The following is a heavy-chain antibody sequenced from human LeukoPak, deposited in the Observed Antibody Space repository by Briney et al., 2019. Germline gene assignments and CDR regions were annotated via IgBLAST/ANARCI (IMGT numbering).Heavy chain of an antibody. Sequence: SETLSLTCTVSGGSISSGDYYWSWIRQPPGKGLEWIGYIYYSGSTYYNPSLKSRVTISVDTSKNQFSLKLSCVTAADTAVYYCRGDPVLVSPHAFDTSSHGTMVTVSS. CDR2: IYYSGST. CDR1: GGSISSGDYY. D-gene: IGHD3-22*01. J-gene: IGHJ3*02. CDR3: RGDPVLVSPHAFDT. V-gene: IGHV4-30-4*08.